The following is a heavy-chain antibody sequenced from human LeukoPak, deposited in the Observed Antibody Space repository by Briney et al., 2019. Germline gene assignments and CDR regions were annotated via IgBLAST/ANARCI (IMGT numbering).Heavy chain of an antibody. CDR2: IYTSGST. CDR3: GRDALVGYFSYYYMDV. V-gene: IGHV4-4*09. D-gene: IGHD2-15*01. J-gene: IGHJ6*03. Sequence: SETLSRTCTVSGGSTSSYYWSWIRKPPGKGLEWIGYIYTSGSTNYNPSLKSRVTISVDTSKNQFSLKLSSVTAADTAVYYCGRDALVGYFSYYYMDVWGKGTTVTVSS. CDR1: GGSTSSYY.